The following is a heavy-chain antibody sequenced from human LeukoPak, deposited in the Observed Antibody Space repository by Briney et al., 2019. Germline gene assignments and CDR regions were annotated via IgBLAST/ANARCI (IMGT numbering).Heavy chain of an antibody. D-gene: IGHD3-3*01. CDR2: INHSGST. J-gene: IGHJ6*02. CDR3: ARGLNTIFGVVKLRGDSMDV. Sequence: SETLSLTCAVYGGSFSGYYWSWIRQPPGKGLEWIGEINHSGSTNYNPSLKSRVTISVDTSKNQFSLKLSSVTAADTAVYYCARGLNTIFGVVKLRGDSMDVWGQGTTVTVSS. CDR1: GGSFSGYY. V-gene: IGHV4-34*01.